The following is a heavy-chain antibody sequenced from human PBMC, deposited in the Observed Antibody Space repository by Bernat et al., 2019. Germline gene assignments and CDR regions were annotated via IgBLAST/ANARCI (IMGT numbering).Heavy chain of an antibody. V-gene: IGHV3-30*18. Sequence: QVQLVESGGGVVQPGRSLRLSCAASGFTFGTYGMHWVRLAPGMGWGWAAVISFHGSNKYYAGSVRGQFTISREHSRNTLYRQMTTLRGKDTAVNYWAKAGYCSGSTCYDDSYYGMDVWGPGTTVAVSS. J-gene: IGHJ6*02. CDR2: ISFHGSNK. CDR1: GFTFGTYG. D-gene: IGHD2-15*01. CDR3: AKAGYCSGSTCYDDSYYGMDV.